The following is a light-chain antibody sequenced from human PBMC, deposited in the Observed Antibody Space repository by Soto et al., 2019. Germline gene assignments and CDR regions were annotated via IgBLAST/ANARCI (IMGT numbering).Light chain of an antibody. J-gene: IGLJ3*02. CDR1: SSIIGAGYD. CDR2: GNS. V-gene: IGLV1-40*01. CDR3: QSYDSSLSGWV. Sequence: QSVLTPPPSVSGAPGQWVPISCTGSSSIIGAGYDVHWYQQLPGTAPKLLIYGNSNRPSGVPDRFSGSKSGTSASLAITGLQAEDEADYYCQSYDSSLSGWVFGGGTKVTVL.